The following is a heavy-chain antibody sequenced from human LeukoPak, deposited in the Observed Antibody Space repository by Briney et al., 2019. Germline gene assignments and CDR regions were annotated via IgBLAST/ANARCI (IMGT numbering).Heavy chain of an antibody. Sequence: NSGVSLRLSCAASGFTFRNAWMSWVRQAPGKGLEWVGRIRSKNNGGTTDYAAPVIGRFTISRDDSRNTLYLQMNSLKTEDTGVYYCTTGSTSDYGSGSYTTIDYWGQGTLVTVSS. V-gene: IGHV3-15*01. J-gene: IGHJ4*02. CDR3: TTGSTSDYGSGSYTTIDY. D-gene: IGHD3-10*01. CDR2: IRSKNNGGTT. CDR1: GFTFRNAW.